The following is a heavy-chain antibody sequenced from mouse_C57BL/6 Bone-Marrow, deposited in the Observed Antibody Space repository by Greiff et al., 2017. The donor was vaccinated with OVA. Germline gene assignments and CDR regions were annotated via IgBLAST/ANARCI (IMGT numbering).Heavy chain of an antibody. V-gene: IGHV1-54*01. CDR1: GYAFTNYL. J-gene: IGHJ2*01. CDR3: ARGEFDY. Sequence: QVQLQQSGAELVRPGTSVKLSCKASGYAFTNYLIEWVKQRPGQGLEWIGVINPGSGGTNYNEKFKGKATLTADKSSSTAYMQLSSLTSEDSAVYFSARGEFDYWGKGTTLTVSS. CDR2: INPGSGGT.